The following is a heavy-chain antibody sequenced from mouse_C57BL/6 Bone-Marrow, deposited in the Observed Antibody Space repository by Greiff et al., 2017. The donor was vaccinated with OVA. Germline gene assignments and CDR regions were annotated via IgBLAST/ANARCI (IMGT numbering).Heavy chain of an antibody. CDR2: IDPSDSYT. D-gene: IGHD1-1*01. CDR3: ATFYYGSSSYYFDY. V-gene: IGHV1-50*01. J-gene: IGHJ2*01. CDR1: GYTFTSYW. Sequence: QVQLQQSGAELVKPGASVKLSCKASGYTFTSYWMQWVKQRPGQGLEWIGEIDPSDSYTNYNQKFKGKATLTVDTSSSTAYMQLSSLTSEDSAVYYCATFYYGSSSYYFDYWGQGTTLTVSS.